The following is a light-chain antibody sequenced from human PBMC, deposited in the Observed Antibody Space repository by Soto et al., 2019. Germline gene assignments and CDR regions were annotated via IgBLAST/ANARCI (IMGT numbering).Light chain of an antibody. V-gene: IGKV2-28*01. CDR2: LRS. Sequence: DIVMTQSPLSLPVTPGEPASISCRSSQSLLHSNGYNYLDWYLLKPGQSPQPXIYLRSNRESGVPDRFSGSGAGTDCTRKISRVEAEDVGVDYCMQALHTTWTFGQGTKVDIK. CDR1: QSLLHSNGYNY. J-gene: IGKJ1*01. CDR3: MQALHTTWT.